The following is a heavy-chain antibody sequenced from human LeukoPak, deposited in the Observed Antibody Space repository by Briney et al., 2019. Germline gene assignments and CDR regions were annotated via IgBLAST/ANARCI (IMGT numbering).Heavy chain of an antibody. CDR2: IKPNSGGT. CDR1: AYTFTGYY. Sequence: GASVKVSCKASAYTFTGYYMHWVRQAPGQGLEWMGWIKPNSGGTNYAQKFQGRVTMTRDTSISTAYMELSRLRSDDTAVYYCARVGRHSKWEPGLFDYWGQGTLVTVSS. CDR3: ARVGRHSKWEPGLFDY. J-gene: IGHJ4*02. D-gene: IGHD1-26*01. V-gene: IGHV1-2*02.